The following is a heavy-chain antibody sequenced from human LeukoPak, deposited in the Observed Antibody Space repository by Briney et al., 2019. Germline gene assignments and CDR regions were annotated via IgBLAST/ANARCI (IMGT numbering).Heavy chain of an antibody. CDR3: ASLPYYYDSSGYSH. CDR1: GGSFSGYY. D-gene: IGHD3-22*01. J-gene: IGHJ4*02. V-gene: IGHV4-34*01. Sequence: SETLSLTCAVYGGSFSGYYWSWIRQPPGKGLEWIGEINHSGSTNYNPSLKSRVTISVDTSKNQFSLKLSSVTAADTAVYYCASLPYYYDSSGYSHWGQGTLVTVSS. CDR2: INHSGST.